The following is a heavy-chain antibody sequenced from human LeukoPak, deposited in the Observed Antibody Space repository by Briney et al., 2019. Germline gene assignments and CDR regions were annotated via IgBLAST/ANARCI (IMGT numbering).Heavy chain of an antibody. D-gene: IGHD5-24*01. V-gene: IGHV4-30-4*08. Sequence: PSQTLSLTCTVSGGSISSGDYYWSWIRQPPGKGLEWIGYIYYSGSTYYNPSLKSRVTISVDTSKNQFSLKLSSVTAADTAVYYCARPPITADAFDIWGQGTVVTVSS. CDR1: GGSISSGDYY. J-gene: IGHJ3*02. CDR3: ARPPITADAFDI. CDR2: IYYSGST.